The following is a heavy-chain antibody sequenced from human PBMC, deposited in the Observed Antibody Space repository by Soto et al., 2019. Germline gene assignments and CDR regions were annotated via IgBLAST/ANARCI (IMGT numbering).Heavy chain of an antibody. J-gene: IGHJ4*02. Sequence: GGSLRLSCAASGFTFSSYAMSWVRQAPGKGLEWVSAISGSGGSTYYADSVKGRFTISRDNSKNTLYLQMNSLRAEDTAVYYCAKGRFYDFWSGYFLNWGQGTLVTVSS. V-gene: IGHV3-23*01. CDR2: ISGSGGST. CDR1: GFTFSSYA. D-gene: IGHD3-3*01. CDR3: AKGRFYDFWSGYFLN.